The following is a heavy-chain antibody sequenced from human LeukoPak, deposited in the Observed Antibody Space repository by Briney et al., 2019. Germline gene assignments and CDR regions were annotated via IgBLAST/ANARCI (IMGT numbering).Heavy chain of an antibody. J-gene: IGHJ6*03. CDR3: ASGNYYYYYMDV. Sequence: GSLRLSCAASGFTFSSYEMNWVRQAPGKGLEWVSYISSSGSTIYYADSVKGRFTISRDNAKNSLYLQMNSLRAEDTAVYYCASGNYYYYYMDVWGKGTTVTVSS. CDR1: GFTFSSYE. D-gene: IGHD2-15*01. V-gene: IGHV3-48*03. CDR2: ISSSGSTI.